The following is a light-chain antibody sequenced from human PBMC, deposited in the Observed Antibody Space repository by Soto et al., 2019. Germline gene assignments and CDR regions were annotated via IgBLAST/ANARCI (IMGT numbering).Light chain of an antibody. J-gene: IGKJ4*01. Sequence: EIVMTQSPATLSVSPGERATLSFRASQSVSSNLAWYQQQPGQAPRLLIYGASTRATGFPARFSGSGSGTEFTLTISRLQSEDFAVYYCQQYNNWPLTFGGGTKVDIK. CDR1: QSVSSN. CDR2: GAS. CDR3: QQYNNWPLT. V-gene: IGKV3-15*01.